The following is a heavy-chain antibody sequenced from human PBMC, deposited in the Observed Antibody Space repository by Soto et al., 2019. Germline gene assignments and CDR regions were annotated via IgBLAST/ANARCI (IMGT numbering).Heavy chain of an antibody. CDR2: TCYRSKWYN. J-gene: IGHJ6*02. Sequence: SQTLSLTCAISGDSVSSNSAAWNWIRQSPSRGLEWLGRTCYRSKWYNDYAVSVKSRITINPDTSKNQFSLQLNSVTPEDTTVYYCARDRGEIVVVPAAISSYYYYGMDVWGQGTTVTVSS. CDR1: GDSVSSNSAA. CDR3: ARDRGEIVVVPAAISSYYYYGMDV. V-gene: IGHV6-1*01. D-gene: IGHD2-2*01.